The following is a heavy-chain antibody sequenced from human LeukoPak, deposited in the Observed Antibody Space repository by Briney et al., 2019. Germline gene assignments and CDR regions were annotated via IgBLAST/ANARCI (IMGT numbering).Heavy chain of an antibody. D-gene: IGHD3-10*01. Sequence: SETLSLTCAVYGGSFSGYYWSWIRQPPGKGLEWVGEINHSGSTNYNPSLKSRVTISVDTSKNQFSLKLSSVTAADTAVYYCARCLPGQAEITMLQNRFDPWGQGTLVTVSS. CDR3: ARCLPGQAEITMLQNRFDP. CDR2: INHSGST. CDR1: GGSFSGYY. J-gene: IGHJ5*02. V-gene: IGHV4-34*01.